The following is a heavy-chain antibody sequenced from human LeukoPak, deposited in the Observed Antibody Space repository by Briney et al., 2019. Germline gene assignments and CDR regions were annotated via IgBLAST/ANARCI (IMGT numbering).Heavy chain of an antibody. CDR1: GFTFSSYS. D-gene: IGHD3-9*01. V-gene: IGHV3-21*01. CDR2: ISSSSSYI. CDR3: GRVGYDILTGYRLGFDP. J-gene: IGHJ5*02. Sequence: GGSLRLSCAASGFTFSSYSMNWVRQAPGKGLEWVSSISSSSSYIYYADSVKGRFTISRDNAKNSLYLQMSSLRAEDTAVYYCGRVGYDILTGYRLGFDPWGQGTLVTVSS.